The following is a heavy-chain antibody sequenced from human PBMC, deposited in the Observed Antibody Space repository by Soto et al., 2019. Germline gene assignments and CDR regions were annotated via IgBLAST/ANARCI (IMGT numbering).Heavy chain of an antibody. CDR2: IYPGDSDT. J-gene: IGHJ3*02. D-gene: IGHD3-22*01. Sequence: GESLKISCKGSGYSFTSYWIGWVRQMPGKGLEWMGIIYPGDSDTRYSPSFQGQVTISADKSISTAYLQWSSLKASDTAMYYCARRAPASSGYYWSGAFDIWGQGTMVTVSS. CDR1: GYSFTSYW. CDR3: ARRAPASSGYYWSGAFDI. V-gene: IGHV5-51*01.